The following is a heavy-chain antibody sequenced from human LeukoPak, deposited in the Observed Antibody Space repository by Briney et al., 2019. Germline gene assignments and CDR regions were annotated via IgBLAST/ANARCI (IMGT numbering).Heavy chain of an antibody. CDR3: ARMNYVSSGWGAPFDD. CDR1: GFTFSSYS. CDR2: ISPSSTRM. J-gene: IGHJ4*02. D-gene: IGHD3-16*01. V-gene: IGHV3-48*04. Sequence: GGPLRLSCAASGFTFSSYSVNWVRQAPGKGLEWVSYISPSSTRMDYAAPVRGRFTISRDNAKRSLYLQMSSLRAEDTAVYYCARMNYVSSGWGAPFDDWGQGTLVTVSS.